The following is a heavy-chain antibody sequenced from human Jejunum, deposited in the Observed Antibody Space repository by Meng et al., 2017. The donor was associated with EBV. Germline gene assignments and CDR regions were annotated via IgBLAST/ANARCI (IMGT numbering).Heavy chain of an antibody. D-gene: IGHD2-15*01. CDR3: TILSHCDGGICYSYDY. CDR2: ISAYNGNT. Sequence: QVQVVQSGAEVQEPGGSVKVSCKASGYTFTNYGVSWVRQAPGQGLEWMGWISAYNGNTDYAQKLQGRVTMTTDTPTSTAYMELRSLRSDDTAVYYCTILSHCDGGICYSYDYWGQGTLVTVSS. J-gene: IGHJ4*02. V-gene: IGHV1-18*01. CDR1: GYTFTNYG.